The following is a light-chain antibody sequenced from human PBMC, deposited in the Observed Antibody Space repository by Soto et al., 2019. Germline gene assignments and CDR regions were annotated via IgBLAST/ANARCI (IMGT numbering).Light chain of an antibody. J-gene: IGKJ2*01. CDR3: QQYNRAPYT. Sequence: EIVLTQSPGTLSLSPGERATLSCRTSQSVSNAYVTWYQQKRGQPPRLLIFGASNRATGIPDRFSGSGSGTDITLTISRVEPEDFAVYYCQQYNRAPYTFGQGSKPE. CDR2: GAS. V-gene: IGKV3-20*01. CDR1: QSVSNAY.